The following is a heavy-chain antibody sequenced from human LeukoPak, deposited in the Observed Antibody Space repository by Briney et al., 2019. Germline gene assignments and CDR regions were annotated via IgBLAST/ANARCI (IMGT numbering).Heavy chain of an antibody. Sequence: GGSLRLSCAASGFTFSSYSMNWVRQAPGKGLEWVSYISSSSSTIYYADSVKGRFTISRDNAKNSLYLQMNSLRAEDTAVYYCARSGYCSSTSCTNDYYYGMDVWGQGTTVTVSS. CDR2: ISSSSSTI. CDR3: ARSGYCSSTSCTNDYYYGMDV. J-gene: IGHJ6*02. CDR1: GFTFSSYS. V-gene: IGHV3-48*01. D-gene: IGHD2-2*01.